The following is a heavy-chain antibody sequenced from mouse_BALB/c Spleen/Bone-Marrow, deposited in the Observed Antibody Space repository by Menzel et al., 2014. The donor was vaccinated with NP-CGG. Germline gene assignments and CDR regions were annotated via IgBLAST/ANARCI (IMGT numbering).Heavy chain of an antibody. J-gene: IGHJ1*01. V-gene: IGHV1S33*01. CDR1: GYTFTSYD. CDR3: ARSGNYYGNYYWYFDV. Sequence: LVESGPELVKPGALVKISCKASGYTFTSYDINWVKQRPGQGLEWIGWIYPGDGSTKCNEKFKGKATLTADKSSSTAYMQLSSLTSENSAVYFCARSGNYYGNYYWYFDVWGAGTTVTVSS. CDR2: IYPGDGST. D-gene: IGHD2-1*01.